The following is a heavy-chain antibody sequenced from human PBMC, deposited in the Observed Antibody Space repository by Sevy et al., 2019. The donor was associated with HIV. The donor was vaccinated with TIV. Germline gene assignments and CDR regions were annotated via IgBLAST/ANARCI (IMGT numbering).Heavy chain of an antibody. D-gene: IGHD2-8*01. CDR3: AREGCTRPHDF. Sequence: GGSLRLSCVASGFTFNKYSMSWVRQAPGKGLERVSTLSFGCGQINYADSVKGRFTISRDDSKNTLYLQMNSLRDEDTAVYYCAREGCTRPHDFWGQGTLVTVSS. CDR2: LSFGCGQI. V-gene: IGHV3-23*01. CDR1: GFTFNKYS. J-gene: IGHJ4*02.